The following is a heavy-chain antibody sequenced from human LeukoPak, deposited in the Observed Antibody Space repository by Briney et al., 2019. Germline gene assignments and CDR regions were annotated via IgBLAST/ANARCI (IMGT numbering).Heavy chain of an antibody. D-gene: IGHD6-13*01. V-gene: IGHV3-21*01. CDR3: ARAGGYSSSHLIVY. CDR2: ISTSNGYL. CDR1: GFTLSSYC. Sequence: GGSLSLSCAVSGFTLSSYCMNWVRQPPGKGLECVSSISTSNGYLNNADSVKGRFTISRDNAKNSLYLQMNSLRAEDTAVYYCARAGGYSSSHLIVYWGQGTLVTVSS. J-gene: IGHJ4*02.